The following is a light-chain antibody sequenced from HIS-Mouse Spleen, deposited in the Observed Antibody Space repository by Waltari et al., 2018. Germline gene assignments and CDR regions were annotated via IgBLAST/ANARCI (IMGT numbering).Light chain of an antibody. CDR2: AAS. J-gene: IGKJ1*01. CDR3: QQLKSYPPT. V-gene: IGKV1-9*01. Sequence: DIQLTQSPSFLSASVGDRVTITCRASQGISSYLAWYQQKPGKAPKLLIYAASTLQSGVPSRFSGSGSWTEFTLSISSLQPEDFATYYCQQLKSYPPTFGQGTKVEIK. CDR1: QGISSY.